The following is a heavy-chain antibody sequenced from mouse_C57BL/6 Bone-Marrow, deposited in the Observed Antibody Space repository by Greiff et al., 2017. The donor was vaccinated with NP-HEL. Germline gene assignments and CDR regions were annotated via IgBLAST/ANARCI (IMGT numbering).Heavy chain of an antibody. J-gene: IGHJ2*01. D-gene: IGHD2-3*01. CDR1: GYTFTSYW. Sequence: QVQLQQPGTELVKPGASVKLSCKASGYTFTSYWMHWVKQRPGQGLEWIGNINPSNGGTNYNEKFKGKATLTADKSSSTAYMELRSLTSEDSAVYFCARFWLLYFDYWGQGTTLTVSS. CDR3: ARFWLLYFDY. V-gene: IGHV1-53*01. CDR2: INPSNGGT.